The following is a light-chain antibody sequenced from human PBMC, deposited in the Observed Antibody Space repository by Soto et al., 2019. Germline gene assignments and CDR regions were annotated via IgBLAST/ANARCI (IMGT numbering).Light chain of an antibody. Sequence: DIQMTQSPSSLSASLGDRVTLTCRASQGIRVYLAWFQQKPGKVPKLLIYAASTLQSGVPSRFSGSGSGTDFTLTISSLQPEDVATYYCQKYNSAPLTFGGGTKVEIK. CDR1: QGIRVY. CDR3: QKYNSAPLT. J-gene: IGKJ4*01. V-gene: IGKV1-27*01. CDR2: AAS.